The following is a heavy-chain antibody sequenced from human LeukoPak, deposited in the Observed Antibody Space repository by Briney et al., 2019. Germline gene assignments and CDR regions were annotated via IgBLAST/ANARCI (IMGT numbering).Heavy chain of an antibody. CDR2: ISAYNGNT. D-gene: IGHD1-26*01. V-gene: IGHV1-18*01. Sequence: ASVKVSCKASGYTFTSYGISWVRQAPGQGLEWMGWISAYNGNTNYAQKFQGRVTMTTDTSTSTAYMELRSLRSDDTAVYYCARDPVGYSGSYYGYYFDYWGQGTLVTVSS. J-gene: IGHJ4*02. CDR3: ARDPVGYSGSYYGYYFDY. CDR1: GYTFTSYG.